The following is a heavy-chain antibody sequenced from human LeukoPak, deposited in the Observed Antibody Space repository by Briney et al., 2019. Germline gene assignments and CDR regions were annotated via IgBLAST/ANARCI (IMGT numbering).Heavy chain of an antibody. J-gene: IGHJ4*02. D-gene: IGHD2-2*01. CDR2: ISSTSSYK. V-gene: IGHV3-21*01. CDR1: GFTFSSYT. CDR3: ARVGGFCDSTTNCYIDY. Sequence: GGSLRLSCAASGFTFSSYTMNWVRQAPGKGLEWVSSISSTSSYKYYADSVKGRFTISRDNAKNSLYLEMDRPRAEDTAVYYCARVGGFCDSTTNCYIDYWGQGTLVTVSS.